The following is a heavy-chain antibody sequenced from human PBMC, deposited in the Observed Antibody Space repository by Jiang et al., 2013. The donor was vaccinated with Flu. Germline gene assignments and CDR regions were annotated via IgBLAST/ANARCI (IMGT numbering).Heavy chain of an antibody. CDR2: IIPIFGTA. CDR3: ARADTRNGGSWDYYYYGMDV. CDR1: GTFSSYA. D-gene: IGHD2-15*01. Sequence: GTFSSYAISWVRQAPGQGLEWMGGIIPIFGTANYAQKFQGRVTITADESTSTAYMELSSLRSEDTAVYYCARADTRNGGSWDYYYYGMDVWGQGTTVTVSS. V-gene: IGHV1-69*01. J-gene: IGHJ6*02.